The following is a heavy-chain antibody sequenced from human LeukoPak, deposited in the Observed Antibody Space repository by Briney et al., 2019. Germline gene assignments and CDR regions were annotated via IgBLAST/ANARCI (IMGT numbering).Heavy chain of an antibody. CDR1: GGSISSYY. V-gene: IGHV4-4*09. Sequence: PSETLSLTCTVSGGSISSYYWSWIRQPPGKGLEWIGYIYTSGSTNYNPSLKSRVTMSVDTSKNQFSLKLTSVTAADTAVYYCASENYYDSSGYSEGLDVWGQGTTVTVSS. J-gene: IGHJ6*02. CDR3: ASENYYDSSGYSEGLDV. D-gene: IGHD3-22*01. CDR2: IYTSGST.